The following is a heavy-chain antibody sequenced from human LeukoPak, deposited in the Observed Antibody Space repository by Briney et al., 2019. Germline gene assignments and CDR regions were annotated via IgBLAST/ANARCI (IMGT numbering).Heavy chain of an antibody. CDR3: ARVSVHYDFWSGYYTADNWFDP. CDR2: ISAYNGNT. D-gene: IGHD3-3*01. V-gene: IGHV1-18*01. Sequence: ASVKVSCKASGYTFTSYGISWARQAPGQGLEWMGWISAYNGNTNYAQKLQGRVTMTTDTSTSTAYMELRSLRSDDTAVYYCARVSVHYDFWSGYYTADNWFDPWGQGTLVTVSS. J-gene: IGHJ5*02. CDR1: GYTFTSYG.